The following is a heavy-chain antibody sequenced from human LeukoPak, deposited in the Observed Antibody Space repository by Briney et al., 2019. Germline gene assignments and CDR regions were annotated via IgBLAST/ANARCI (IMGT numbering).Heavy chain of an antibody. CDR2: IYYSGST. CDR3: ARDPDTEYYFDY. CDR1: GGSISSSSYY. V-gene: IGHV4-39*07. Sequence: PSETLSLTCTVSGGSISSSSYYWGWLRQPPGKGLEWIGSIYYSGSTYYNPSLKSRVTISVDTSKNQFSLKLSSVTAADTAVYYCARDPDTEYYFDYWGQGTLVTVSS. D-gene: IGHD3-10*01. J-gene: IGHJ4*02.